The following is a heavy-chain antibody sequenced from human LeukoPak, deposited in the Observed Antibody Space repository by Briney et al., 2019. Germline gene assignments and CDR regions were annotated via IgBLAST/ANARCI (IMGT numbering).Heavy chain of an antibody. V-gene: IGHV3-11*01. Sequence: PGGSLRLSCAASGFTFSDSYMSWIRQAPGKGLEWVSYISNSGSTMYYADSVRGRFTISRDNAKNSLFLQMNSPRAEDTAVYYCARPNIRTGVAFDIWGQGTMVTVSS. CDR1: GFTFSDSY. CDR2: ISNSGSTM. CDR3: ARPNIRTGVAFDI. D-gene: IGHD1-14*01. J-gene: IGHJ3*02.